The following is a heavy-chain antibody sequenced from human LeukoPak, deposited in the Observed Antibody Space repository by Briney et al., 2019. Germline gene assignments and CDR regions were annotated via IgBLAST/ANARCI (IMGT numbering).Heavy chain of an antibody. J-gene: IGHJ6*02. V-gene: IGHV3-7*01. D-gene: IGHD6-19*01. CDR2: IKQDGSEK. CDR1: GFTFSSYW. CDR3: ARDGSSGPLGYGMDV. Sequence: PGGSLRLSCAASGFTFSSYWMSWVRQAPGKGLEWVANIKQDGSEKYYVDSVKGRFTISRDNAKNSLYLQMNSLRAEDTAVYYCARDGSSGPLGYGMDVWGQGTTVTVYS.